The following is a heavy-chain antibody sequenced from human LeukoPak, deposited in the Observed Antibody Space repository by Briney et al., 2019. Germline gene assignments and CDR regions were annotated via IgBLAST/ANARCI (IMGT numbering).Heavy chain of an antibody. Sequence: ASVKVSCKASGGSFGNYGITWVRQAPGQGLEWVGGVIPIFSTSNYAPKFQARVTITADRSTSTAYMELRSLTSEDTAVYYCARDHSLYGSGSYGPSFDYWGQGTLVTVSS. CDR1: GGSFGNYG. CDR2: VIPIFSTS. D-gene: IGHD3-10*01. J-gene: IGHJ4*02. CDR3: ARDHSLYGSGSYGPSFDY. V-gene: IGHV1-69*06.